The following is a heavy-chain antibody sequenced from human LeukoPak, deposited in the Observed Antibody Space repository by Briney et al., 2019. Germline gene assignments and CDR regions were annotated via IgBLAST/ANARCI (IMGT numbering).Heavy chain of an antibody. V-gene: IGHV4-59*08. D-gene: IGHD3-22*01. CDR2: IYYSGST. J-gene: IGHJ3*02. CDR3: ARRDSSGYYYSNAFDI. CDR1: GGSISSYY. Sequence: SETLSLTCTVSGGSISSYYWSWIRQPPGKGLEWIGYIYYSGSTNYNPSLKSRVTISVDTSKNQFSLKLSSVTAADTAVYYCARRDSSGYYYSNAFDIWGQGTMVTVSS.